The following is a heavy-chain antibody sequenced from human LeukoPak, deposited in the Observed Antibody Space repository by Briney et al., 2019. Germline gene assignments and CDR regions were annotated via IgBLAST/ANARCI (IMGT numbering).Heavy chain of an antibody. V-gene: IGHV3-7*01. J-gene: IGHJ4*02. D-gene: IGHD3-16*01. CDR3: ARDVMFDY. CDR1: GFTFSYYW. Sequence: GGSLRLSCEASGFTFSYYWMNWVRQAPGKGLEWVANIKQDGREIYYADSVKGRFSISRDNAQTSLYLQMNSLRAEDTAVYYCARDVMFDYWGQGTLVSVSS. CDR2: IKQDGREI.